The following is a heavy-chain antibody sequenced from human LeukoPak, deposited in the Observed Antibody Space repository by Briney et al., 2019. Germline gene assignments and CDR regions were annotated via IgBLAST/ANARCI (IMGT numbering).Heavy chain of an antibody. V-gene: IGHV3-7*03. CDR2: IKQDGSEK. D-gene: IGHD6-13*01. CDR3: ARIAAAGFDC. CDR1: GFTFSNHW. J-gene: IGHJ5*01. Sequence: AGGSLRLSCAASGFTFSNHWMSWVRQALGKGLEWVANIKQDGSEKYYVDSLKGRFTISRDNAKNSLYLQMNSLRAEDTAVYYCARIAAAGFDCWGQGTLVTVSS.